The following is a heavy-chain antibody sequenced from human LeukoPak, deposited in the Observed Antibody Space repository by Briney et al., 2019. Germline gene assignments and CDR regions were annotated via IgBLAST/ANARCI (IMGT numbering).Heavy chain of an antibody. CDR3: ARGSTYDFWSGDALDA. D-gene: IGHD3-3*01. CDR1: GFTFSSSA. CDR2: ISGSAEKT. V-gene: IGHV3-23*01. Sequence: GGSLRLSCAASGFTFSSSAMTWVRQAPGKGLEWVSSISGSAEKTYYADSVKGRFTISRDSSQKILNLQMNNLRVENTATYYCARGSTYDFWSGDALDAWGQGTMVTVAS. J-gene: IGHJ3*01.